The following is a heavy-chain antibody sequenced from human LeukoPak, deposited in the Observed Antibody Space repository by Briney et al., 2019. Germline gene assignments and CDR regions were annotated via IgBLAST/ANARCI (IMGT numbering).Heavy chain of an antibody. CDR1: GFTFSSYW. V-gene: IGHV3-7*01. Sequence: GGSLRLSCAASGFTFSSYWMSWVRQAPGKGLEWVANIKQDGSEKYYVDSVKGRFTISRDNAKNSLYLQMNSLRAEDTAVYYCAREAAAGKRYYYYYYYMDVWGKGTTVTVSS. J-gene: IGHJ6*03. CDR3: AREAAAGKRYYYYYYYMDV. D-gene: IGHD6-13*01. CDR2: IKQDGSEK.